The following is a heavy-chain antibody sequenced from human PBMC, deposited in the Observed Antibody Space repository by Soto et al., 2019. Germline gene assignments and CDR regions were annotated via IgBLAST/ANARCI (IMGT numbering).Heavy chain of an antibody. CDR1: GFLVNSAY. J-gene: IGHJ4*02. CDR2: INSGGST. V-gene: IGHV3-53*01. CDR3: ARSGYSFAWGY. Sequence: EVQLVESGGGLIPHGGSLRLSCTASGFLVNSAYMTWVRQAPGKGLEWLSMINSGGSTLYAESVKGRFTISRDNSKNRLDLQMNSLRAEDTAMYYCARSGYSFAWGYWGQGTLVIVTS. D-gene: IGHD5-18*01.